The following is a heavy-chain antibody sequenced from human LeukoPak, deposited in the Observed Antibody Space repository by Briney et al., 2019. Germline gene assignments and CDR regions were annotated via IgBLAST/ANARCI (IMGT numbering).Heavy chain of an antibody. D-gene: IGHD1-26*01. J-gene: IGHJ4*02. V-gene: IGHV4-39*07. CDR2: IYYSGST. CDR3: ARDLVGATGDY. CDR1: GGSISSSSYY. Sequence: PSETLSLTCTVSGGSISSSSYYWGWIRQPPGKGLEWIGSIYYSGSTYYNPSLKSRVTISVDTSKNQFSLKLSSATAADTAVYYCARDLVGATGDYWGQGTLVTVSS.